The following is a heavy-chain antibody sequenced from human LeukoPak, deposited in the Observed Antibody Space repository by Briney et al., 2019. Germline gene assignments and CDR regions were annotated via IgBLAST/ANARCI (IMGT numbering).Heavy chain of an antibody. V-gene: IGHV3-7*05. CDR2: IKQDGSEK. CDR3: ARRGTSSSWAHFDY. D-gene: IGHD6-13*01. J-gene: IGHJ4*02. Sequence: GGSLRLSCAASGFTFSSYWMTWVRQAPGKGLEWVAKIKQDGSEKYYVDSVKGRFTISRDNAKNSLYLQMHSLGAEDTAVYYCARRGTSSSWAHFDYWGQGTLVTVSS. CDR1: GFTFSSYW.